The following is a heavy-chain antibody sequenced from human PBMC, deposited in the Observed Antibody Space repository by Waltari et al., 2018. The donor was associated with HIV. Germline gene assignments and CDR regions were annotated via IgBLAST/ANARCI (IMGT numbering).Heavy chain of an antibody. CDR1: GFPFSSYG. Sequence: QVQLVESGGGVVQPGRSLRLSCAASGFPFSSYGMHWVRQAPGKGLEWVAVISYDGSNKYYADAVKGRFTISRDNSKNTLDLQMNSLRAGDTAVYYCAKDKGGVTYIFDYWGQGTLVTVSS. CDR2: ISYDGSNK. D-gene: IGHD1-1*01. CDR3: AKDKGGVTYIFDY. V-gene: IGHV3-30*18. J-gene: IGHJ4*02.